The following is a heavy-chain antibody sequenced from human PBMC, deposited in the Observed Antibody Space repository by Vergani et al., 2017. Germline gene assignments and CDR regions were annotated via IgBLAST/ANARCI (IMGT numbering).Heavy chain of an antibody. CDR1: GFTFDDYA. V-gene: IGHV3-43*02. J-gene: IGHJ4*02. D-gene: IGHD6-19*01. Sequence: EVQLVESGGGVVQPGGSLRLSCAASGFTFDDYAMHWVRQAPGKGLEWVSLISGDGGSTYYADSVKGRFTISRDNSKNTLYLQMNSLRAEDTAVYYCAKNKLAVADSFDYWGQGTLVTVSS. CDR3: AKNKLAVADSFDY. CDR2: ISGDGGST.